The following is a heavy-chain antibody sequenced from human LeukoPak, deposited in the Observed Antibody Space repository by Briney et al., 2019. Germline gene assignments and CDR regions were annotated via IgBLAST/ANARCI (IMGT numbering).Heavy chain of an antibody. CDR1: GGTFSSYA. CDR2: IIPIFGTA. V-gene: IGHV1-69*01. D-gene: IGHD2-15*01. J-gene: IGHJ5*02. Sequence: SVKVSCKASGGTFSSYAICWVRQAPGQGLEWMGGIIPIFGTANYAQKFQGRVTITADESTSTAYMELSSLRSEDTAVYYCARDPPPSAGCSGGSCYSWFDPWGQGTLVTVSS. CDR3: ARDPPPSAGCSGGSCYSWFDP.